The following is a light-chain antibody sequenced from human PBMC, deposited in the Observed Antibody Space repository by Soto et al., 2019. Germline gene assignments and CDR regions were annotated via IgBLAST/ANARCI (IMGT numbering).Light chain of an antibody. CDR1: QSISSK. Sequence: EIVLTQSPATLSLSPLEIVTLSCMASQSISSKLAWYQQKPGQAPRLLIYGASTRATDIPARFSGSGSGTEFTLAISSLQSEDFAVYYCHHYNNWPPARTFGQGTKVDIK. CDR2: GAS. CDR3: HHYNNWPPART. J-gene: IGKJ1*01. V-gene: IGKV3-15*01.